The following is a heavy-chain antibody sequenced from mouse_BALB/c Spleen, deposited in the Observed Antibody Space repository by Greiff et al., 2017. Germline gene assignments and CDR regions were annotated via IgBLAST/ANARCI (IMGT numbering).Heavy chain of an antibody. CDR3: ARSGPGAMDY. CDR2: IDPANGNT. V-gene: IGHV14-3*02. Sequence: EVKLVESGAELVKPGASVKLSCTASGFNIKDTYMHWVKQRPEQGLEWIGRIDPANGNTKYDPKFQGKATITADTSSNTAYLQLSSLTSEDTAVYYCARSGPGAMDYWGQGTSVTVSS. J-gene: IGHJ4*01. D-gene: IGHD3-2*02. CDR1: GFNIKDTY.